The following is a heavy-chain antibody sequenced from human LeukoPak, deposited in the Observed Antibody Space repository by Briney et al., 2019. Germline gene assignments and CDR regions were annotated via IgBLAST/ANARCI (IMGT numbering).Heavy chain of an antibody. CDR1: GGSISTTNW. J-gene: IGHJ4*02. CDR3: VREVAAGSHRGFDY. D-gene: IGHD6-19*01. CDR2: IYHSGHT. V-gene: IGHV4-4*02. Sequence: PSETLSLTCAVSGGSISTTNWWQWVRQSPGRGLEWIGEIYHSGHTNYNPSLKGRVIMSIDKSKDQFSLKVNSVTAADTAVYYCVREVAAGSHRGFDYWSQGTLATVSS.